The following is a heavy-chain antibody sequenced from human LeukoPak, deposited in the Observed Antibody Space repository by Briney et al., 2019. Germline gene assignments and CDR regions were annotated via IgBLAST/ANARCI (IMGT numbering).Heavy chain of an antibody. V-gene: IGHV3-30*18. Sequence: GGSLRLSCAASGFTFSSYGMHWVRQAPGKGLEWVALISYDGSNKYYADSVKGRFTISRDNSKNTLYLQINSLRAEDTAVFYCAKAWPYAFDIWGQGTMVTVSS. CDR1: GFTFSSYG. CDR3: AKAWPYAFDI. CDR2: ISYDGSNK. J-gene: IGHJ3*02. D-gene: IGHD5-12*01.